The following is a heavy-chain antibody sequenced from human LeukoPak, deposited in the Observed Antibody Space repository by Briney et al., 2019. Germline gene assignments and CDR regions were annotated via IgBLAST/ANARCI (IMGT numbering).Heavy chain of an antibody. Sequence: ASVKVSCKASGYTFTSYDINWVRQAPGKGLEWMGGFDPEDGETIYAQKFQGRVTMTEDTSTDTAYMELSSLRSEDTAVYYCATFGELFPPQVSGCDYWGQGTLVTVSS. CDR3: ATFGELFPPQVSGCDY. CDR1: GYTFTSYD. J-gene: IGHJ4*02. V-gene: IGHV1-24*01. D-gene: IGHD3-10*01. CDR2: FDPEDGET.